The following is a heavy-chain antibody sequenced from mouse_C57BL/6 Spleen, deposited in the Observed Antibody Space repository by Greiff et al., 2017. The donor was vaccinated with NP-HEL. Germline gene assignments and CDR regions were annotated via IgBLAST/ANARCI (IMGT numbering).Heavy chain of an antibody. V-gene: IGHV1-50*01. CDR1: GYTFTSYW. CDR3: ARGGTTVVVPRFAY. CDR2: IDPSDSYT. J-gene: IGHJ3*01. Sequence: QVQLQQPGAELVKPGASVKLSCKASGYTFTSYWMQWVKQRPGQGLEWIGEIDPSDSYTNYNQKFKGKATLTVDTSSSTAYMQLSSLTSEDSAVYYCARGGTTVVVPRFAYWGQGTLVTVSA. D-gene: IGHD1-1*01.